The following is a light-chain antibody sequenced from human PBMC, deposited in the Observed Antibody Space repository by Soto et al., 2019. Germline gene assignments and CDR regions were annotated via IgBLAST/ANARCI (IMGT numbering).Light chain of an antibody. Sequence: QSALTQPASVSGSPGQSITISCTGTSGDVGSNNYVSWYRQHPGKAPTLMIYEVNNRPSGVSNRFSGSKSGDTASLTISGLQAEDEADYYCSSYTTTNTVIFGGGTKLT. CDR2: EVN. CDR3: SSYTTTNTVI. J-gene: IGLJ2*01. V-gene: IGLV2-14*03. CDR1: SGDVGSNNY.